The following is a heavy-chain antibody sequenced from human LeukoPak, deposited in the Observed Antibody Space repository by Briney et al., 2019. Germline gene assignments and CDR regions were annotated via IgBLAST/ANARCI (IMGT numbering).Heavy chain of an antibody. CDR1: GFTFSSYG. CDR2: VSRSGDTT. D-gene: IGHD2-15*01. Sequence: PGGSLRLSCAASGFTFSSYGMPWVRQAPGRGLEWVSAVSRSGDTTYYADSVKGRFTISRDNSRNTLYLQMNSLRAEDTAVYYCAKAGSHTFFDYWGQGTLVTVSS. V-gene: IGHV3-23*01. J-gene: IGHJ4*02. CDR3: AKAGSHTFFDY.